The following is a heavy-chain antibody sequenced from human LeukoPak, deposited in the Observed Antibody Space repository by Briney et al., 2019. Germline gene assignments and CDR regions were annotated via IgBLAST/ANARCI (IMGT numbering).Heavy chain of an antibody. D-gene: IGHD2-21*02. CDR1: GYSISNSYY. CDR3: ARDRYHAVTAVGWFDP. CDR2: INHTGGT. Sequence: PSETLSLTCAVSGYSISNSYYWGWIRQPPGKGLEWIGSINHTGGTNYNPSLKSRVTMSVDTSKNQFSLKLSSVTAADTAVYYCARDRYHAVTAVGWFDPWGQGTLVTVSS. J-gene: IGHJ5*02. V-gene: IGHV4-38-2*02.